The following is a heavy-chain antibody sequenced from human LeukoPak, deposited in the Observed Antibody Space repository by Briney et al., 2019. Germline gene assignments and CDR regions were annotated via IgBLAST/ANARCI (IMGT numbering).Heavy chain of an antibody. CDR1: GFTFRSYW. V-gene: IGHV3-7*01. D-gene: IGHD3-22*01. Sequence: GGSLRLSCAASGFTFRSYWMDWVRQAPGKGREWVANIKQDGSEVYYVDSVKGRFTISRDNTKNSLFLHMSSLRAEDTAVYFCASSYFDNSLHAYDIWGQGTMVTVSS. CDR2: IKQDGSEV. CDR3: ASSYFDNSLHAYDI. J-gene: IGHJ3*02.